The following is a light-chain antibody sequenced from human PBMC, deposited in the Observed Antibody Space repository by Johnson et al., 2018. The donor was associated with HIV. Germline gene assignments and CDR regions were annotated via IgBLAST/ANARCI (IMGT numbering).Light chain of an antibody. CDR3: GTWDSSLRGV. CDR1: SSNIGNNY. Sequence: QSVLTQPPSVSAAPGQKVTISCSGSSSNIGNNYVSWYQQLPGTDPKLLIYENNKRPSGIPDRFSGSKSGTSATLGITGLQTGDEADYYCGTWDSSLRGVFGTGTKVTVL. J-gene: IGLJ1*01. CDR2: ENN. V-gene: IGLV1-51*02.